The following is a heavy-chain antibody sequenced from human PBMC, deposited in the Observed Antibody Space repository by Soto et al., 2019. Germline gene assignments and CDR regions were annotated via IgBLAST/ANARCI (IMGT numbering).Heavy chain of an antibody. CDR3: ATGIITTPPMDV. CDR2: FDPEDGET. CDR1: GYTLTELS. D-gene: IGHD3-3*01. J-gene: IGHJ6*02. Sequence: AASVKVSCKVSGYTLTELSMHWVRQAPGKGLEWMGGFDPEDGETIYAQKFQGRVTMTEDTSTDTAYMELSSLRSEDTAVYYCATGIITTPPMDVWGQGTTVTVSS. V-gene: IGHV1-24*01.